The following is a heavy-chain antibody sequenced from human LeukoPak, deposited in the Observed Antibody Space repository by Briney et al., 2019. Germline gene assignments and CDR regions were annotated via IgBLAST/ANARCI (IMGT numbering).Heavy chain of an antibody. CDR3: ARDSRLGDIFPGMDV. CDR1: GFTFSYYG. CDR2: IWYNGNSK. V-gene: IGHV3-33*01. J-gene: IGHJ6*04. Sequence: GGSLRLSCSTSGFTFSYYGMHWVRQAPGKGLEWVAVIWYNGNSKYYVDSVKGRFTISRDTSKNTLYLQMNSLRVEDTAVYFCARDSRLGDIFPGMDVWGKGTTVIVYS. D-gene: IGHD3-9*01.